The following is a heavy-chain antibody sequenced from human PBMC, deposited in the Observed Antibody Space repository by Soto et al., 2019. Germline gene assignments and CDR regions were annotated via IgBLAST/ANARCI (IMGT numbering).Heavy chain of an antibody. J-gene: IGHJ5*02. Sequence: QVHLVQSGAEVKTPGASVKVSCQASGYTFFTYDISWVRQAPGQGLEWMGWISTYSGDTKYAQKFQGRVTMTTDTSTTTAYLELRSMRSDDTAVDYCALHHGPTTSDTWVDPWGQGTLVTVSS. V-gene: IGHV1-18*01. CDR2: ISTYSGDT. D-gene: IGHD5-12*01. CDR3: ALHHGPTTSDTWVDP. CDR1: GYTFFTYD.